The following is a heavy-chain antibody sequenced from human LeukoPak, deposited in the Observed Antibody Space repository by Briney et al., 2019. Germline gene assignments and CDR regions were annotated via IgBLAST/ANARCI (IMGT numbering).Heavy chain of an antibody. J-gene: IGHJ4*02. CDR3: AREDYNDSKRGGVV. D-gene: IGHD3-22*01. CDR1: GGTFSSYA. Sequence: SVKVSCKASGGTFSSYAISWVRQAPGQGREWMGGIVPIFGTANYAQKFQGRVTITTDESTSTAYMELSSLRSEDTAVYYCAREDYNDSKRGGVVWGQGTLVTVSS. V-gene: IGHV1-69*05. CDR2: IVPIFGTA.